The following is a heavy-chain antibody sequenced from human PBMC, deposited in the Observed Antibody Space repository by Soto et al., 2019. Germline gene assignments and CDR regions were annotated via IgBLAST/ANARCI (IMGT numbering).Heavy chain of an antibody. J-gene: IGHJ3*02. D-gene: IGHD2-2*01. CDR3: ANAAHCSKYCPPGPI. V-gene: IGHV3-23*01. CDR2: ISAGGDST. CDR1: GFTFSSYA. Sequence: PGGSLRLSCAASGFTFSSYAMGWVRQAPEKGLEWVSGISAGGDSTSYSDSVKGRFTISRDNSKNLLYLQLDSLRAEDTAVYYCANAAHCSKYCPPGPIWGQGTMVTVSS.